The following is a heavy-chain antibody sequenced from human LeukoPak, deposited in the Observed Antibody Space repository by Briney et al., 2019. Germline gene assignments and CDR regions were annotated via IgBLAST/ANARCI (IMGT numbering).Heavy chain of an antibody. CDR1: GNSVYDLS. CDR3: ATEKWSSGSSEWAFDI. V-gene: IGHV1-24*01. J-gene: IGHJ3*02. Sequence: GASVKVSCKVSGNSVYDLSIHWVRQAPGKGLEWMGGFEPEDREKIFAQKFQGRLIMTEDTSTDTAYMELSSLTSDDTAVYYCATEKWSSGSSEWAFDIWGQGTMVAVSS. CDR2: FEPEDREK. D-gene: IGHD1-26*01.